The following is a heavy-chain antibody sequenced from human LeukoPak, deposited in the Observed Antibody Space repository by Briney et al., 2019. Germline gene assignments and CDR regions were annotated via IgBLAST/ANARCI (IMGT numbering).Heavy chain of an antibody. J-gene: IGHJ4*02. Sequence: TGGSLRLSCTASGFTFSSHDMHWVRQATGKGLEWVSAIGTVSDTYYPGSVQGRFTISRENPKNSLYLQMNSLRAGDTAVYYCARASIMVRGVTTFDYWGQGTLVTVSS. CDR3: ARASIMVRGVTTFDY. CDR1: GFTFSSHD. CDR2: IGTVSDT. V-gene: IGHV3-13*01. D-gene: IGHD3-10*01.